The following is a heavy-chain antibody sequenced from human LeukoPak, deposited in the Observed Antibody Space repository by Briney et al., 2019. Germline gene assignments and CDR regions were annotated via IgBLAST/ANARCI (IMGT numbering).Heavy chain of an antibody. J-gene: IGHJ4*02. CDR2: ISSSRSDI. CDR1: GFTFNTYS. Sequence: GGSLRLSCTASGFTFNTYSMKWVGQAPGKGVEGVSSISSSRSDIYYADSVKGRFTISRDNSKNTLYMQMKSLRGEDTAVYYCPKAVLSQWLVYWGQGTLVTVSS. D-gene: IGHD6-19*01. V-gene: IGHV3-21*04. CDR3: PKAVLSQWLVY.